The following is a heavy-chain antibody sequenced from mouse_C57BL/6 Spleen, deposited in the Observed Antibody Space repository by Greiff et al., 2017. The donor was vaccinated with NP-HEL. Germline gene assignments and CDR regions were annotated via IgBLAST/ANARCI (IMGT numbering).Heavy chain of an antibody. J-gene: IGHJ2*01. D-gene: IGHD1-1*01. V-gene: IGHV1-76*01. CDR1: GYTFTDYY. CDR3: ARSNYYGSSYDYFDY. CDR2: IYPGSGNT. Sequence: VKLQESGAELVRPGASVKLSCKASGYTFTDYYINWVKQRPGQGLEWIARIYPGSGNTYYNEKFKGKATLTAEKSSSTAYMQLSSLTSEDSAVYFCARSNYYGSSYDYFDYWGQGTTLTVSS.